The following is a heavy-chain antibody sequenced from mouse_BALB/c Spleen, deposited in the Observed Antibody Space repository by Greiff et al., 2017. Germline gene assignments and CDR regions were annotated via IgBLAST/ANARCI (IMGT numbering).Heavy chain of an antibody. D-gene: IGHD2-1*01. J-gene: IGHJ3*01. CDR2: ISSGGSYT. CDR1: GFTFSSYA. V-gene: IGHV5-9-4*01. Sequence: EVKLVESGGGLVKPGGSLKLSCAASGFTFSSYAMSWVRQSPEKRLEWVAEISSGGSYTYYPDTVTGRFTISRDNAKNTLYLEMSSLRSEDTAMYYCARGDGNSWFAYWGQGTLVTVSA. CDR3: ARGDGNSWFAY.